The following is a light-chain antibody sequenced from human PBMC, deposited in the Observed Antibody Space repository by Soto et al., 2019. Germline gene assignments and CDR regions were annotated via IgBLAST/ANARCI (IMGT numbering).Light chain of an antibody. CDR1: DSNIGSNP. CDR3: ASWDDSLTGVL. Sequence: QSVLTQPPSASGTPGQRVTISCSGGDSNIGSNPVYWYQQLPGTAPKLVIHTNDQRPSGVPDRFSGSKSGTSATLAISGLRSEDEADYYCASWDDSLTGVLFGGGTKLTVL. CDR2: TND. V-gene: IGLV1-47*01. J-gene: IGLJ2*01.